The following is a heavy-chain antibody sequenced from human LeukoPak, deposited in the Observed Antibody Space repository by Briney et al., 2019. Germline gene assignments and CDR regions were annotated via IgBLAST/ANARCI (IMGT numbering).Heavy chain of an antibody. CDR2: INPSGGST. V-gene: IGHV1-46*01. CDR1: GYTFTGYY. D-gene: IGHD5-12*01. CDR3: ARDIVATVGLSY. J-gene: IGHJ4*02. Sequence: ASVKVSCKASGYTFTGYYMRWVRQAPGQGLEWMGIINPSGGSTSYAQKFQGRVTMTRDTSTSTVYMELSSLRSEDTAVYYCARDIVATVGLSYWGQGTLVTVSS.